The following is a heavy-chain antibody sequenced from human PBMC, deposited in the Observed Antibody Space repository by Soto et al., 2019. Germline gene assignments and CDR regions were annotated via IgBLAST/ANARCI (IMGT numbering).Heavy chain of an antibody. J-gene: IGHJ6*02. CDR1: GYTFTSSG. CDR2: ISAYNGNT. D-gene: IGHD3-16*01. CDR3: SRVMTLTKPGLGGYSYGMDV. Sequence: ASVKVSCKASGYTFTSSGISWVRQAPGQGLEWMGWISAYNGNTNYAQKLQGRVTMTTDTSTSTAYMGLRSLRSDDTAIYYCSRVMTLTKPGLGGYSYGMDVWGQGTTVTVSS. V-gene: IGHV1-18*01.